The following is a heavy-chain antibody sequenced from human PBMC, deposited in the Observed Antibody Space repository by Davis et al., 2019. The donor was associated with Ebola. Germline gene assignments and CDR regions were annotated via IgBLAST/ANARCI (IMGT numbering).Heavy chain of an antibody. J-gene: IGHJ4*02. Sequence: GESLKISCAASGFTFSSNAMSWVRQAPGKGLEWVASISGSGGSTYYGDSVKGRFTFSRDNPKNSLLLQMSSLRADDTGVYFCAREPNSFDFWGQGALVTVS. CDR2: ISGSGGST. CDR3: AREPNSFDF. V-gene: IGHV3-23*01. CDR1: GFTFSSNA.